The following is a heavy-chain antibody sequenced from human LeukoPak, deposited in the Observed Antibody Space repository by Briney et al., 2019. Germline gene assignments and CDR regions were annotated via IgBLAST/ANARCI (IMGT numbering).Heavy chain of an antibody. CDR1: GGSFSGYY. V-gene: IGHV4-34*01. Sequence: SETLSLTCAVYGGSFSGYYWSWTRQPPGKGLEWIGEINHSGSTNYNPSLKSRVTISVDTSKNQFSLKLSSVTAADTAVYYCARVMVDTAMAPIDYWGQGTLVTVSS. J-gene: IGHJ4*02. CDR3: ARVMVDTAMAPIDY. D-gene: IGHD5-18*01. CDR2: INHSGST.